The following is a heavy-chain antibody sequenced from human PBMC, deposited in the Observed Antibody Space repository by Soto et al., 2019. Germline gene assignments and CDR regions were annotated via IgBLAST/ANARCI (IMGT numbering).Heavy chain of an antibody. J-gene: IGHJ4*02. D-gene: IGHD3-10*01. V-gene: IGHV3-23*01. CDR2: ISGSAHST. CDR1: GFTFSSYD. Sequence: GGSLRLSCAASGFTFSSYDMYWVRQAPGKGLEWVSGISGSAHSTYNADSVKGRFTISRDNSKNTLYLQMNSLRAEDTAVYYCAGDYGNFYDYWGQGTLDTVSS. CDR3: AGDYGNFYDY.